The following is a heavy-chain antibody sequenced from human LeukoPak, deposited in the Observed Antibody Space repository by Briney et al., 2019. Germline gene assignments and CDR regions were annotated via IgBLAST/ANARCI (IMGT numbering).Heavy chain of an antibody. Sequence: PGGSLRLSCAASGFTFSSYSMNWVRQAPGKGLEWVSSISSSSSYIYYADSVKGRFTISRDNAKNSLYLQMNSLRVEDTAVYHCARGAGSSWYFYFDYWGQGTLVTVSS. D-gene: IGHD6-13*01. CDR3: ARGAGSSWYFYFDY. CDR1: GFTFSSYS. V-gene: IGHV3-21*04. CDR2: ISSSSSYI. J-gene: IGHJ4*02.